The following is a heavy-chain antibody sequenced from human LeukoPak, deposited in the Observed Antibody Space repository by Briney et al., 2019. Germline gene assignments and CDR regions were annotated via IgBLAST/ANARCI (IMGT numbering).Heavy chain of an antibody. D-gene: IGHD2-15*01. Sequence: SETLSLTCAVYGGSFSGYYWSWIRQPPGKGLEWIGEINHSGSTNYNPSLKSRVTISVDTSKNQFSLKLSSVTAADTAVYYCARSGSGPDRTEYYYYYMDVWGKGTTVTVSS. CDR3: ARSGSGPDRTEYYYYYMDV. V-gene: IGHV4-34*01. CDR1: GGSFSGYY. CDR2: INHSGST. J-gene: IGHJ6*03.